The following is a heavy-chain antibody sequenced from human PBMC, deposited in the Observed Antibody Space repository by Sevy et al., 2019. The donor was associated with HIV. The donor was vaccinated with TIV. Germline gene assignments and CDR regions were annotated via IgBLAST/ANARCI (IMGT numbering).Heavy chain of an antibody. CDR1: GFIFSNYD. D-gene: IGHD3-22*01. CDR3: ASALDYYDSGGYFY. V-gene: IGHV3-21*01. CDR2: ISSASSYI. Sequence: GGSLRLSCVASGFIFSNYDMNWVRQAPGKGLEWVSSISSASSYIYYADSVKGRFTVSRDNAKDSLYLQMHSLRAEDTAKYYCASALDYYDSGGYFYWGLGTLVTVSS. J-gene: IGHJ4*02.